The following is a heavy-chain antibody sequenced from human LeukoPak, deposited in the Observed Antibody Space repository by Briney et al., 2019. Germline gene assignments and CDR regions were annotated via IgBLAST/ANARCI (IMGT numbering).Heavy chain of an antibody. CDR2: IYHSGST. J-gene: IGHJ6*03. Sequence: PSQTQSLTCTVSGGSISSGGYYWSWIRQPPGKGLEWIGYIYHSGSTYYNPSLKSRVTISVDRSKNQFSLKLSSVTAADTAEYYCARDSPGRGVSYYYYMDVWGKGTTVTVSS. D-gene: IGHD3-10*01. CDR1: GGSISSGGYY. CDR3: ARDSPGRGVSYYYYMDV. V-gene: IGHV4-30-2*01.